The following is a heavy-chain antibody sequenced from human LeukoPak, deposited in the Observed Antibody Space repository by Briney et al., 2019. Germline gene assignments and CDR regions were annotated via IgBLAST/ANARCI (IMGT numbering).Heavy chain of an antibody. D-gene: IGHD6-6*01. V-gene: IGHV3-33*01. J-gene: IGHJ4*02. CDR1: GFTFSNHG. CDR3: ARDLAAARLDF. Sequence: GGSLRLSCAASGFTFSNHGMHWVRQAPGKGLEWVANIWYDGSQEYYADTVKGRFTISRDISKNTLYLQMNSLRAEDTAVYYCARDLAAARLDFRGQGALVTVSS. CDR2: IWYDGSQE.